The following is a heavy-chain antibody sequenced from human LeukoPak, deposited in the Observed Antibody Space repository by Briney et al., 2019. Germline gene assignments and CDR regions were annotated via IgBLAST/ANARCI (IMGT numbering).Heavy chain of an antibody. J-gene: IGHJ5*02. Sequence: ASVKVSCKASGYSFTSYDINWMRQASGQGLEWMGWMNPNSGNTGYAQKFQGRVTITRNTSISTAYMELSSLRSEDTAVYYCARGKRITIFGVGERFNWFDPWGQGTLVTVSS. V-gene: IGHV1-8*01. CDR1: GYSFTSYD. D-gene: IGHD3-3*01. CDR3: ARGKRITIFGVGERFNWFDP. CDR2: MNPNSGNT.